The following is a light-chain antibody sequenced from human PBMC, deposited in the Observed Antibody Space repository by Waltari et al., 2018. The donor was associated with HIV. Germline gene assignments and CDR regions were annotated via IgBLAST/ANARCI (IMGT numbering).Light chain of an antibody. V-gene: IGKV3-11*01. CDR3: HHRDNWPQHT. CDR1: QTVSGS. Sequence: VLTQSPDTLSLSPGERATLSCWASQTVSGSLAWYQHRPGQPPKLLIYDVSKRATDIPGRFRGSGSGTDFTLTISSLQPDDFAVYYCHHRDNWPQHTFGQGTKLEI. CDR2: DVS. J-gene: IGKJ2*01.